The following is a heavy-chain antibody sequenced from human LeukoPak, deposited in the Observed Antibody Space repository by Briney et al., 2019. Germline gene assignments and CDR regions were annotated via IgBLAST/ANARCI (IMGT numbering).Heavy chain of an antibody. V-gene: IGHV4-34*01. CDR2: INHSGST. J-gene: IGHJ5*02. D-gene: IGHD2-8*01. CDR3: ARGLYCTNGVYYLSWFDP. CDR1: GGSFSGYY. Sequence: PSETLSLTCAVYGGSFSGYYWSWIRQPPGKGLEWIGEINHSGSTNYNPSLKSRVTISVDTSKNQFSLKLSSVTAADTAVYYCARGLYCTNGVYYLSWFDPWGQGTLVTVSS.